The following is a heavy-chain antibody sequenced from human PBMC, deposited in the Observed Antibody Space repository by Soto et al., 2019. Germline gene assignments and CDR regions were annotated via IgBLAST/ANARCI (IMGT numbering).Heavy chain of an antibody. D-gene: IGHD3-10*01. CDR3: ARELSGSGNTYYYYGMDV. V-gene: IGHV3-30-3*01. Sequence: PGGSLRLSCAASGFTFSSYAMHWVRQAPGKGLEWVAVISYDGSNKYYADSVKGRFTISRDNSKNTLYLQMNSLRAEDTAVYYCARELSGSGNTYYYYGMDVWGQGTTVTVS. CDR1: GFTFSSYA. J-gene: IGHJ6*02. CDR2: ISYDGSNK.